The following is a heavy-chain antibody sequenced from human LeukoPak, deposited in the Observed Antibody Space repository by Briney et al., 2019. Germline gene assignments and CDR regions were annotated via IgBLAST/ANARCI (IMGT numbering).Heavy chain of an antibody. CDR3: AREPPPRYYGSERHYFDY. CDR2: ISYDGSNK. CDR1: GFTFSSYA. J-gene: IGHJ4*02. Sequence: GGSLRLSCAAAGFTFSSYAMHWVRQAPGKGLEWGAVISYDGSNKYYADSVKGRFTISRDNSKNTLYLQMNSLRAEDTAVYYCAREPPPRYYGSERHYFDYWGQGTLVTVSS. V-gene: IGHV3-30*04. D-gene: IGHD3-10*01.